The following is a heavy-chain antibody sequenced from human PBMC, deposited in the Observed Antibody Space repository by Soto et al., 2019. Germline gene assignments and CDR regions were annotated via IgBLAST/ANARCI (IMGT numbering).Heavy chain of an antibody. V-gene: IGHV3-21*01. Sequence: PGGSLRLSCAASGFTFRSYTMDWVRQAPGKGLEWVSSISSSSSDIYYADSVKGRFTVSRDNAKNSLYLQMNSLRAEDTAVYYCASLVAAPSSFPSYYYGMDVWGQGTTVTVSS. CDR1: GFTFRSYT. J-gene: IGHJ6*02. CDR3: ASLVAAPSSFPSYYYGMDV. CDR2: ISSSSSDI. D-gene: IGHD6-6*01.